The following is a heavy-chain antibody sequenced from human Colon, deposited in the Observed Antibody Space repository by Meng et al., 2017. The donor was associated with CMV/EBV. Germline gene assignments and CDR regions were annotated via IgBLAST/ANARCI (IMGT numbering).Heavy chain of an antibody. CDR2: IYYSGST. D-gene: IGHD3-10*01. J-gene: IGHJ6*02. Sequence: GSLRLSCTVSGGSISSSSYYWGWIRQPPGKGLEWIGSIYYSGSTYYNPSLKSRVTISVDTSKNQFSLKLSSVTAADTAVYYCARPGAPGLAGVYYYGMDVWGQGTTVTV. CDR3: ARPGAPGLAGVYYYGMDV. CDR1: GGSISSSSYY. V-gene: IGHV4-39*07.